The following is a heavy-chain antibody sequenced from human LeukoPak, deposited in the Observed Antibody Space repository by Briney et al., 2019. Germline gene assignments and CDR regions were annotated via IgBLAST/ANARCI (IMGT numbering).Heavy chain of an antibody. V-gene: IGHV3-53*01. CDR2: IYSGGST. CDR1: GFTVSSNY. CDR3: ARDVPAWFDP. J-gene: IGHJ5*02. Sequence: GGSLRLSCAASGFTVSSNYMSWVRQAPGKGLEWVSVIYSGGSTYYADSVKGRFTISRDNSKSTLYLQMNSLRAEDTAVYYCARDVPAWFDPWGQGTLVTVSS.